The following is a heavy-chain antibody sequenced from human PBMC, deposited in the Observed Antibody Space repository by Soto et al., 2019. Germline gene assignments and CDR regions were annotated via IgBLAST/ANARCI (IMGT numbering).Heavy chain of an antibody. Sequence: QVQLQESGPGLVKPSQTLSLTCTFSGASFSSGDYNWSWIRRPPGKGLEWMGYIYYSGSTYYNPSLTSRVTISVDTSKNQFSLKLSSVTAADTAVYYCARWWSGSRQGFDPWGQGTLVTVSS. CDR2: IYYSGST. V-gene: IGHV4-30-4*01. J-gene: IGHJ5*02. D-gene: IGHD3-3*01. CDR1: GASFSSGDYN. CDR3: ARWWSGSRQGFDP.